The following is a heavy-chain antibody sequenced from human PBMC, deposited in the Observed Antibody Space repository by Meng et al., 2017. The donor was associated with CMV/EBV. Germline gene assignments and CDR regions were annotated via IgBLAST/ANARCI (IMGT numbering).Heavy chain of an antibody. J-gene: IGHJ6*02. CDR3: ASSPPYYYYYYYAMDV. CDR1: GFTVSNKY. CDR2: IHSDGST. V-gene: IGHV3-53*01. Sequence: GESLKIFCAASGFTVSNKYMSWVRQAPGEGLEWVSLIHSDGSTYYADSVKGRFTISRDNSRNTLYLQMNSLRAEDTAVYYCASSPPYYYYYYYAMDVWGQGTTVTVSS. D-gene: IGHD3-22*01.